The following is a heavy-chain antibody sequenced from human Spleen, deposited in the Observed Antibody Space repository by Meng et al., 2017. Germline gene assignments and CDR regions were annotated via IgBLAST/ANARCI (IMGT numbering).Heavy chain of an antibody. Sequence: SETLSLTCTVSGGSISSGGYYWSWIRQHPGKGLEWIGNVFYRGGTNYNPSLKSRVIISLDTSKNQFSLRLNSVTAADTAVYYCARTLAGAMSFEYWGQGSLVTVSS. CDR3: ARTLAGAMSFEY. CDR1: GGSISSGGYY. J-gene: IGHJ4*02. CDR2: VFYRGGT. V-gene: IGHV4-61*08. D-gene: IGHD6-19*01.